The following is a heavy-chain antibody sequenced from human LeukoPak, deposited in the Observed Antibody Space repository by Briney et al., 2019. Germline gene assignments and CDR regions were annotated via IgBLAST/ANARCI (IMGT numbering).Heavy chain of an antibody. J-gene: IGHJ6*04. Sequence: GGSLRLSCAASGFTFSSYSMNWVRQAPGKGLEWVSSISSSSSYIYYADSVKGRFTISRDNAKNSLYLQMNSLRAEDTAVYYCARVRVRGPLWPPNCYGMDVWGKGTTVTVSS. D-gene: IGHD3-10*01. V-gene: IGHV3-21*01. CDR2: ISSSSSYI. CDR1: GFTFSSYS. CDR3: ARVRVRGPLWPPNCYGMDV.